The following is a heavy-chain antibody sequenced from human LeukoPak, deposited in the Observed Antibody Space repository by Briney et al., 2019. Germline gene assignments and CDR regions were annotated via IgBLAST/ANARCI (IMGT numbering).Heavy chain of an antibody. CDR2: INHSGST. V-gene: IGHV4-34*01. J-gene: IGHJ5*02. CDR3: ARVAARIYWFDP. D-gene: IGHD6-6*01. Sequence: GSLRLSCAASGFTFSNYFMSWVRQAPGKGLEWIGEINHSGSTNYNPSLKSRVTISVDTSKNQFSLKLSSVTAADTAVYYCARVAARIYWFDPWGQGTLVTVSS. CDR1: GFTFSNYF.